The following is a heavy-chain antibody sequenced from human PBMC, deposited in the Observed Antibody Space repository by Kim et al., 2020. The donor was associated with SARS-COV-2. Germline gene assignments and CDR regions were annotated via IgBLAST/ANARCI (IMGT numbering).Heavy chain of an antibody. J-gene: IGHJ5*02. CDR1: GFSFSTVA. CDR2: ITGNGVGT. V-gene: IGHV3-23*01. Sequence: GGSLRLSCAASGFSFSTVAMSWVRQVPGKGLQWVSAITGNGVGTYYEDSVKGRFTISRDNSKNMVFLQMNSLRAEDTAVYYCSRYPRDSKSNNWCDPWG. CDR3: SRYPRDSKSNNWCDP. D-gene: IGHD3-22*01.